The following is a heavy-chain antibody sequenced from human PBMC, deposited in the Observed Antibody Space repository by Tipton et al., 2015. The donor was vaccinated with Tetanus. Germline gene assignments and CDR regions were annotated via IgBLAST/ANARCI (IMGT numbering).Heavy chain of an antibody. CDR3: ARSESRIAPRIPWGMDI. CDR1: GFSFSSYG. J-gene: IGHJ6*02. Sequence: SLRLSCAASGFSFSSYGMHWVRQAPGKGLDWVSLISSDGSDTYSADSVKGRFTISRDNSKNTLYLQMNSLRAEDTAVYYCARSESRIAPRIPWGMDIWGQGTTVTVSS. V-gene: IGHV3-30*03. CDR2: ISSDGSDT. D-gene: IGHD6-6*01.